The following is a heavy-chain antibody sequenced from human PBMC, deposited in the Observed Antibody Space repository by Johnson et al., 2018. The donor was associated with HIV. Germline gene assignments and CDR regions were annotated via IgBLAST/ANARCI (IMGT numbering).Heavy chain of an antibody. V-gene: IGHV3-30*03. J-gene: IGHJ3*02. D-gene: IGHD2-21*02. CDR3: ARPHIVVVTAGYAFDI. Sequence: VQLVESGGGVVQPGRSLRLSCAASGFTFSSYGMNWVRQAPGKGLEWVAVISYDGNNKYYADSVKGRFTISRDNSKNTLYLQMNSLRAEDTAVYYCARPHIVVVTAGYAFDIWGQGTMVTVSS. CDR1: GFTFSSYG. CDR2: ISYDGNNK.